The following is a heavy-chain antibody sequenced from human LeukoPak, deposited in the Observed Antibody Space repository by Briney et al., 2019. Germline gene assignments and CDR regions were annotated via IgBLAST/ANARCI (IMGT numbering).Heavy chain of an antibody. J-gene: IGHJ4*02. CDR2: TWYDGSNK. CDR1: GFIFSSYG. V-gene: IGHV3-33*01. Sequence: GRSLRLSCAASGFIFSSYGMHWVRQAPGKGLEWVAVTWYDGSNKYYADAVKGRFTISRDNSKNTLYLQMNSLRAEDTAVYFCARDHGDYSGKDYWGQGTLVTFSS. CDR3: ARDHGDYSGKDY. D-gene: IGHD4-17*01.